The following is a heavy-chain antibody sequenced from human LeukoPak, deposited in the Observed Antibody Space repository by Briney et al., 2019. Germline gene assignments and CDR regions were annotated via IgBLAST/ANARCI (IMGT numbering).Heavy chain of an antibody. Sequence: ASMKVSCKASGYSFVLYGISWVRQAPGQGPEWMGWISTYNGNTKYAQKFQGRVTMTTDTSTSTAYMELRSLRSDDTAVYYCARDEDYGISVNVDYWGQGTLVTVSS. CDR1: GYSFVLYG. CDR3: ARDEDYGISVNVDY. J-gene: IGHJ4*02. D-gene: IGHD4-17*01. CDR2: ISTYNGNT. V-gene: IGHV1-18*01.